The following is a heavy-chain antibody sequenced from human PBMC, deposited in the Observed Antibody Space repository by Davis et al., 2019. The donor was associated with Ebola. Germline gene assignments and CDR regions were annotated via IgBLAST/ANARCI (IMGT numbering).Heavy chain of an antibody. Sequence: PGGSLRLSCAASGFTFSSYSMNWVRQAPGKGLEWVSSISSSSSYIYYADSVKGRFTISRDNAKNSLYLQMNSLRAEDTAVYYCARFYGDYVGAFDIWGQGTMVTVSS. J-gene: IGHJ3*02. CDR2: ISSSSSYI. V-gene: IGHV3-21*01. D-gene: IGHD4-17*01. CDR3: ARFYGDYVGAFDI. CDR1: GFTFSSYS.